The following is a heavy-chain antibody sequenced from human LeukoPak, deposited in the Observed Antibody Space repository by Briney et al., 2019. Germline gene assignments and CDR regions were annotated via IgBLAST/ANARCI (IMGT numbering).Heavy chain of an antibody. D-gene: IGHD3-22*01. CDR1: GFTFSSYG. V-gene: IGHV3-33*06. CDR3: AKGVFYDSSGYYYGGAAFDI. Sequence: QPGRSLRLSCAAFGFTFSSYGMHWVRQAPGKGLEWVAVIWYDGSNKYYADSVKGRFTISRDNSKNPLYLQMNSLRAEDTAVYYCAKGVFYDSSGYYYGGAAFDIWGQGTMVTVSS. J-gene: IGHJ3*02. CDR2: IWYDGSNK.